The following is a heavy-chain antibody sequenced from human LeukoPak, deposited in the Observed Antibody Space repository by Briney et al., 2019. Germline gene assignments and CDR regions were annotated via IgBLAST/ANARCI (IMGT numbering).Heavy chain of an antibody. Sequence: ASVKVSCKASGYTFTSYDINWVRQAPGQGLEWMGWISAYNGNTNYAQKLQGRVIMTTDTSTSTAYMELRSLRSDDTAVYYCARVYYDFWSGYEYDAFDIWGQGTMVTVSS. CDR1: GYTFTSYD. V-gene: IGHV1-18*01. D-gene: IGHD3-3*01. CDR3: ARVYYDFWSGYEYDAFDI. CDR2: ISAYNGNT. J-gene: IGHJ3*02.